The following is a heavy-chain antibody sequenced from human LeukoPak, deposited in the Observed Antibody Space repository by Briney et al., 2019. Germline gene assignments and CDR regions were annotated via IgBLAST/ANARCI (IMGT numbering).Heavy chain of an antibody. CDR3: ARAVSVITGGFDY. D-gene: IGHD3-22*01. CDR2: ISSSGSTI. J-gene: IGHJ4*02. V-gene: IGHV3-48*03. Sequence: GGVLRLSCAASGFTFSSYEMNWVRQAPGKGLEWVSYISSSGSTIYYADSVKGRFTISRDNAKNSLYLQMNSLRAEDTAVYYCARAVSVITGGFDYWGQGTLVTVSS. CDR1: GFTFSSYE.